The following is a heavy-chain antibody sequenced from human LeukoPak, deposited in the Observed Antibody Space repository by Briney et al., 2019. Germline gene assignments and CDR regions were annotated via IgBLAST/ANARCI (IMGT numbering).Heavy chain of an antibody. V-gene: IGHV3-21*01. Sequence: GGSLRLSCAASGFTFSSYSMNWVRQAPGKGLEWVSSISSSSSYIYYADSVKGRFTISRDNAKNSLYLQMNSLRAEDTAVYCCARGVQDSNAFDIWGQGTMVTVSS. CDR3: ARGVQDSNAFDI. CDR2: ISSSSSYI. D-gene: IGHD3-10*01. J-gene: IGHJ3*02. CDR1: GFTFSSYS.